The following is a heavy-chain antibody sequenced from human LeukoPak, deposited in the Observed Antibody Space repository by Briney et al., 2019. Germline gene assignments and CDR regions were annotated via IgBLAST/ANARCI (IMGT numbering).Heavy chain of an antibody. Sequence: GASVKVSCKASGCTFTSYDINWVRQATGQGLEWMGWINPNSGNTGYAQKFQGRVTMTRNTSISTAYMELSSLRSEDTAVYYCARARGSYGRNWFDPWGQGTLVTVSS. D-gene: IGHD1-26*01. J-gene: IGHJ5*02. CDR1: GCTFTSYD. CDR3: ARARGSYGRNWFDP. CDR2: INPNSGNT. V-gene: IGHV1-8*01.